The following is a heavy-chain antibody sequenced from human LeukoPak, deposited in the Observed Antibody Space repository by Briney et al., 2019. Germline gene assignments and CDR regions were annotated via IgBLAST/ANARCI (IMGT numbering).Heavy chain of an antibody. Sequence: GVSLRLFCAASGFTFRSYAMSWVRQAQGKGLEWVSAISGSGGSTYYADSVKGRFTISRDNSKNTLYLQMNSLRAEDAAVYYCAKDPSYSSSWYFDYWGQGTLVTVSS. D-gene: IGHD6-13*01. CDR3: AKDPSYSSSWYFDY. CDR2: ISGSGGST. J-gene: IGHJ4*02. V-gene: IGHV3-23*01. CDR1: GFTFRSYA.